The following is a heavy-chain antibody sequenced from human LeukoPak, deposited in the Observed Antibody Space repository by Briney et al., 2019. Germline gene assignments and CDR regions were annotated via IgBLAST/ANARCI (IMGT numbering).Heavy chain of an antibody. J-gene: IGHJ4*02. D-gene: IGHD5-24*01. CDR2: ICTDETTI. Sequence: GGSLRLSCAASGFTFTNYCMHWVRQPPGKGLVWVSQICTDETTIRYADSVKGRFTISRDNSKNTLYLQMNSLRAEDTAVYYCARGSLWLQLDYWGQGTLVTVSS. CDR1: GFTFTNYC. V-gene: IGHV3-74*01. CDR3: ARGSLWLQLDY.